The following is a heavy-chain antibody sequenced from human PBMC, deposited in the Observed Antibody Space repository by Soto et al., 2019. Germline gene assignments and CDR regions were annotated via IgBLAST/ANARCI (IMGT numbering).Heavy chain of an antibody. D-gene: IGHD3-16*02. CDR3: ATDLYYDYVCGSYRYTDYFDY. CDR2: IKSKTDGGTT. Sequence: EVQLVQSGGGLVKPGGSLRLSCAASGFTFSNAWMSWVRQAPGKGLEWVGRIKSKTDGGTTDYAAPVKGRFTISRDDSKNTLYLQMNSLRSADTAVYYCATDLYYDYVCGSYRYTDYFDYWGQGTLGTVSS. J-gene: IGHJ4*02. V-gene: IGHV3-15*01. CDR1: GFTFSNAW.